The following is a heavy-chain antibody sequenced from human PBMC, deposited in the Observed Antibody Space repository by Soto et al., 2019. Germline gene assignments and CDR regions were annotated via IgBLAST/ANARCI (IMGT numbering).Heavy chain of an antibody. V-gene: IGHV4-39*01. J-gene: IGHJ4*02. CDR2: IYYSGST. CDR1: GGSISSSSYY. Sequence: QLQLQESGPGLVKPSETLSLTCTVSGGSISSSSYYWGWIRQPPGKGLEWIGSIYYSGSTYYNPSLKGRVTISLATSTNQFSLKLSSVTAADTAVYYCARHTPAISISDHWGQGTLVTVSS. D-gene: IGHD2-15*01. CDR3: ARHTPAISISDH.